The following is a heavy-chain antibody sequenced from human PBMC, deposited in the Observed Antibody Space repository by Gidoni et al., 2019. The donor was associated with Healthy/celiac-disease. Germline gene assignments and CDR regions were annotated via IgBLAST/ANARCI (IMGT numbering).Heavy chain of an antibody. CDR3: ARMGGGGITICGVVSNWFGP. D-gene: IGHD3-3*01. CDR1: GFSLSNARMV. J-gene: IGHJ5*02. V-gene: IGHV2-26*01. CDR2: IFSDDEK. Sequence: QVTLKESGPVLVKPTETLTLTCTVSGFSLSNARMVVSWIRQPPGKALEWLANIFSDDEKSYSTSLNSRLTISKDTSKSQMSLNMTNMDPVDAATYYCARMGGGGITICGVVSNWFGPWGQGTLVTVS.